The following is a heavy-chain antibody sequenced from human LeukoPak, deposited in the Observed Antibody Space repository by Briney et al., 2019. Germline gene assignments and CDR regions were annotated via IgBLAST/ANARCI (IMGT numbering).Heavy chain of an antibody. V-gene: IGHV4-4*09. D-gene: IGHD6-6*01. CDR2: IYTSGST. J-gene: IGHJ4*02. CDR1: GGSINSYS. CDR3: ARRRVYSSSSIALDY. Sequence: PSETLSLTCTVSGGSINSYSWTWIRQPPGKGLEWIGYIYTSGSTNYNPSLKSRVTISVDTSKNQFSLKLSSVTAADTAVYYCARRRVYSSSSIALDYWGQGTLVTVSS.